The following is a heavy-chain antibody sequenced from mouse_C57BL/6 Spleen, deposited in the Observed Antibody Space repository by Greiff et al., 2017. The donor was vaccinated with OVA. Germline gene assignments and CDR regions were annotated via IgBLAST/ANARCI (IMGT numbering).Heavy chain of an antibody. CDR2: IYPGSGST. CDR3: AREIYYDYGYAMDY. J-gene: IGHJ4*01. V-gene: IGHV1-55*01. D-gene: IGHD2-4*01. CDR1: GYTFTSYW. Sequence: QVQLQQPGAELVKPGASVKMSCKASGYTFTSYWITWVKQRPGQGLEWIGDIYPGSGSTNYNEKFKSKATLTVDTSTSTAYMQLSSQTSEDSAVYYCAREIYYDYGYAMDYWGQGTSVTVSS.